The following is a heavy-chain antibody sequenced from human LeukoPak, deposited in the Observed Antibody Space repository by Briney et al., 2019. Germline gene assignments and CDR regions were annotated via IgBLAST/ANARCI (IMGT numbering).Heavy chain of an antibody. CDR3: AEGSGYYPEGSDY. V-gene: IGHV3-23*01. D-gene: IGHD3-22*01. CDR2: ISGSGGST. J-gene: IGHJ4*02. CDR1: GFTFSSYA. Sequence: GGSLRLSCAASGFTFSSYAMSWVRQAPGKGLEWVSGISGSGGSTYYADSVKGRFTISRDNSKNTLYLQMNNLRAEDTAVYYCAEGSGYYPEGSDYWGQGTLVTVSS.